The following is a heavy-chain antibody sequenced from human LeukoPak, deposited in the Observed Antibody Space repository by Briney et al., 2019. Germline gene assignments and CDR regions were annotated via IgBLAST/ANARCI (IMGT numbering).Heavy chain of an antibody. V-gene: IGHV3-23*01. CDR1: GFTFSNYA. Sequence: GGSLRLSCAASGFTFSNYAMSWVRQAPGKGPEWVSGISGSGDTTYYADSVKGRFTISRDNSKNTLYLQMNSLRVDDTAVYYCAKDSAHGSGSYYAYFDYWGQGTLVTVSS. D-gene: IGHD3-10*01. CDR3: AKDSAHGSGSYYAYFDY. J-gene: IGHJ4*02. CDR2: ISGSGDTT.